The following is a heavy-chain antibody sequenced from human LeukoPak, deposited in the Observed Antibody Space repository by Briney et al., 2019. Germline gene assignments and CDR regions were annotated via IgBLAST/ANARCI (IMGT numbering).Heavy chain of an antibody. CDR1: GYTFTGYY. Sequence: ASVKVSCKASGYTFTGYYMHWVRQAPGQGLEWMGRINLNSGGTNYAQKFQGRVTMTRDTSISTAYMELSRLRSDDTAVYYCAREFEVVVAATDYWGQGTLVTVSS. CDR3: AREFEVVVAATDY. J-gene: IGHJ4*02. CDR2: INLNSGGT. D-gene: IGHD2-15*01. V-gene: IGHV1-2*06.